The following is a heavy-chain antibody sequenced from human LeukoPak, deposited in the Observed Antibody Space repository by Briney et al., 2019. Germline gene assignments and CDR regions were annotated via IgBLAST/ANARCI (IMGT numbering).Heavy chain of an antibody. CDR2: IWYDGSNK. D-gene: IGHD4-17*01. V-gene: IGHV3-30*02. Sequence: GGSLRLSCAAAAFTFSRYGMHWVRQAPGKGLEWVAFIWYDGSNKYYADSVKGRFTIARDNSKNTLYPQMNSLRAEDTAVYYCAKEIWPTVTTPGWTYFDYWGQGALVTVSS. CDR3: AKEIWPTVTTPGWTYFDY. CDR1: AFTFSRYG. J-gene: IGHJ4*02.